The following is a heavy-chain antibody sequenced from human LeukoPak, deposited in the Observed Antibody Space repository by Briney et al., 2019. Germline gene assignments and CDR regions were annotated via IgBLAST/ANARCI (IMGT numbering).Heavy chain of an antibody. Sequence: SETLSLTCAVYGGPFSGYYWSWIRQPPGKGLEWIGEIIHSGSTNYNPSLKRRVTISVDTAKSHFSLKPSPVTAADTAVYYCARYRGRNGSNYYFDYWGQGILVTVSS. CDR2: IIHSGST. V-gene: IGHV4-34*12. CDR1: GGPFSGYY. D-gene: IGHD5-24*01. CDR3: ARYRGRNGSNYYFDY. J-gene: IGHJ4*02.